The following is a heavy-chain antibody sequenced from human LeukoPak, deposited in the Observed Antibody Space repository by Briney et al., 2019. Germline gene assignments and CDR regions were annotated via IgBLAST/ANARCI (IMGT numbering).Heavy chain of an antibody. CDR3: ATYRQVLLPFES. CDR1: GFTFSSYG. D-gene: IGHD2-8*02. V-gene: IGHV3-23*01. CDR2: IFPSGGEI. J-gene: IGHJ4*02. Sequence: GGSLRLSCAASGFTFSSYGMHWVRQAPGKGLEWVSSIFPSGGEIHYADSVRGRFTISRDNSKSTLSLQMSSLRAEDTAIYYCATYRQVLLPFESWGQGTLVTVSS.